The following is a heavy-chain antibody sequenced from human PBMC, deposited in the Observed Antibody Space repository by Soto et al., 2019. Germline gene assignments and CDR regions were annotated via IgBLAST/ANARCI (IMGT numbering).Heavy chain of an antibody. CDR2: IYPGDSDT. CDR3: TRGAYWDRVGVVGDI. CDR1: GYTFTDYW. D-gene: IGHD2-8*01. V-gene: IGHV5-51*01. Sequence: GESLKLYCKGSGYTFTDYWIGWVRQLPGKGLEWMGIIYPGDSDTRYSPSFQGQVTISADKSLTAAYLHWSTLKASDTAMYYCTRGAYWDRVGVVGDIWGTGTSATVSS. J-gene: IGHJ6*04.